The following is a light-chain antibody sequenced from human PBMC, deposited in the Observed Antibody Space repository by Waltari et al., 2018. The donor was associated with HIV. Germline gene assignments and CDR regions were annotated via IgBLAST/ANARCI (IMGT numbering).Light chain of an antibody. CDR1: SGTVSTSYY. J-gene: IGLJ2*01. Sequence: QTVVTQEPSFSVSPGGTVTLTCGLSSGTVSTSYYPRWYQQPPGQAPRPLSYSTNTRSSGVPDRFSGAILGNKAALTITGAQADDESDYYCVLYMGSGIGVFGGGTKLTVL. CDR3: VLYMGSGIGV. CDR2: STN. V-gene: IGLV8-61*01.